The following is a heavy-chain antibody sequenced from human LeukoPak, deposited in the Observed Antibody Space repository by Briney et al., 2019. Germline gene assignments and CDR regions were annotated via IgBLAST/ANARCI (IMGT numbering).Heavy chain of an antibody. CDR3: ARGRESGYHSYFDY. J-gene: IGHJ4*02. CDR2: IIPIFGTA. V-gene: IGHV1-69*13. Sequence: ASVTVSCKASGGTFSSYAISWVRQAPGQGLEWMGGIIPIFGTAHYAQKFQGRVTITADESTSTAYMELSSLRSEDTAVYYCARGRESGYHSYFDYWGQGTLVTVSS. CDR1: GGTFSSYA. D-gene: IGHD5-12*01.